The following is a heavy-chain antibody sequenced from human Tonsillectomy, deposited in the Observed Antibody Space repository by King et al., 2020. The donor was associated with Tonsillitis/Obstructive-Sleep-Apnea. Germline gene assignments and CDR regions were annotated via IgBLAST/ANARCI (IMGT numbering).Heavy chain of an antibody. Sequence: VQLVESGGGLEHPGGSLRLSCAASGFTFSSYDMNWVRQAPGKGLEWVSGTSGSGGSTYYADSVKGRFTFSRDNSKNTLYLQMNSLRAEDTAVYYCAKGRTDRVPAAMGYWGQGTLVTVSS. J-gene: IGHJ4*02. D-gene: IGHD2-2*01. CDR3: AKGRTDRVPAAMGY. V-gene: IGHV3-23*04. CDR1: GFTFSSYD. CDR2: TSGSGGST.